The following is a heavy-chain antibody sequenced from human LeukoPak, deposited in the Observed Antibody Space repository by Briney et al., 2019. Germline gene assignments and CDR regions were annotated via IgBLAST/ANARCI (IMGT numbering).Heavy chain of an antibody. J-gene: IGHJ4*02. CDR3: ARGRKQLWPPGARVPFDY. V-gene: IGHV4-38-2*02. Sequence: PSETLSLTCSISGYSISSGYFWGWIRQPPGKGLEWIGNIHHDGITYYNPSLKSRVTISVDTSKNQFSLKLSSVTAADTAVYYCARGRKQLWPPGARVPFDYWGRGTLVTVSS. D-gene: IGHD5-18*01. CDR2: IHHDGIT. CDR1: GYSISSGYF.